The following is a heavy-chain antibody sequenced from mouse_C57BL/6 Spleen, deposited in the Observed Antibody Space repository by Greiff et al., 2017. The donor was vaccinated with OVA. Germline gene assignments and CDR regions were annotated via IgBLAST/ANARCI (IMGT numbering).Heavy chain of an antibody. Sequence: VKLQESGAELVRPGTSVKLSCKASGYTFTSYWMHWVKQRPGQGLEWIGVIDPSDSYTNYNQKFKGKATLTVDTSSSTAYMQLSSLTSEDSAVYYCAVTGTDYWGQGTTLTVSS. V-gene: IGHV1-59*01. D-gene: IGHD4-1*01. CDR1: GYTFTSYW. J-gene: IGHJ2*01. CDR2: IDPSDSYT. CDR3: AVTGTDY.